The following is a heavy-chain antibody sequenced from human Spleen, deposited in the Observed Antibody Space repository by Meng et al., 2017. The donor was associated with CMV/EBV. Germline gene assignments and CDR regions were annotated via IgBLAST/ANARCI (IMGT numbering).Heavy chain of an antibody. J-gene: IGHJ5*02. CDR2: MNPNSGNT. V-gene: IGHV1-8*01. Sequence: QVQLLQSGAEVKTPGASVKVSCKASGYTFTSYDINWVRQATGQGLEWMGWMNPNSGNTGYAQKFQGRVTMTRNTSISTAYMELSSLRSEDTAVYYCARGRITMVRGVKGWFDPWGQGTLVTVSS. D-gene: IGHD3-10*01. CDR1: GYTFTSYD. CDR3: ARGRITMVRGVKGWFDP.